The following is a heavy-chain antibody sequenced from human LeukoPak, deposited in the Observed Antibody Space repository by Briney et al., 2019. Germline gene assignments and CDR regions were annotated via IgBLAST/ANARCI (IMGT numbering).Heavy chain of an antibody. D-gene: IGHD5-18*01. CDR3: GKTTVGYSSGQKPAWPVDY. Sequence: GGSLRLSCEASGFTFGSHAMYWIRQAPGKGLEWVAGIFGSGGSPHYADSVKGRFTISRDNSRNTVYLQINSLRAEDTAVYYCGKTTVGYSSGQKPAWPVDYWGQGTLVTVSS. J-gene: IGHJ4*02. V-gene: IGHV3-23*01. CDR1: GFTFGSHA. CDR2: IFGSGGSP.